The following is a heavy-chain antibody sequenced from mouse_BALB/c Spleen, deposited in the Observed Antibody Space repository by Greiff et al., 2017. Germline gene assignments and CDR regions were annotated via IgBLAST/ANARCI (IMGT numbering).Heavy chain of an antibody. CDR2: IYYSGTI. CDR3: ARHYYGSSYLDY. D-gene: IGHD1-1*01. J-gene: IGHJ2*01. CDR1: GISITTGNYR. V-gene: IGHV3-5*02. Sequence: EVQLVESGPGLVKPSQTVSLTCTVTGISITTGNYRWSWIRQFPGNKLEWIGYIYYSGTITYNPSLTSRTTITRDTSKNQFFLEMNSLTAEDTATYYCARHYYGSSYLDYWGQGTTLTVSS.